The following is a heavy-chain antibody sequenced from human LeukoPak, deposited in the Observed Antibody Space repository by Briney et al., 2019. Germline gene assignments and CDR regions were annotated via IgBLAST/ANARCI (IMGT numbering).Heavy chain of an antibody. J-gene: IGHJ4*02. CDR1: GYTFTSYG. Sequence: ASVKVSCKASGYTFTSYGISWVRQAPGQGPEWMGWISAYNGNTNYAQKLQGRVTMTTDTSTSTAYMELRSLRSDDTAVYYCAREATDYYDSSGYYPFDYWGQGTLVTVSS. D-gene: IGHD3-22*01. CDR2: ISAYNGNT. V-gene: IGHV1-18*01. CDR3: AREATDYYDSSGYYPFDY.